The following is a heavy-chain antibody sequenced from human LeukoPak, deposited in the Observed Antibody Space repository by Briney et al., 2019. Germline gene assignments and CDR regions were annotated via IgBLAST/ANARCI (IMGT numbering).Heavy chain of an antibody. CDR3: ARGRQLGGYSYGFPSYYFDY. CDR1: GGSFSGYY. J-gene: IGHJ4*02. Sequence: NPSETLSLTCAVYGGSFSGYYWSWIRQPPGKGLEWIGEINHSGSTNYNPSLKSRVTISVDTSKNQFSLKLSSVTAADTAVYYCARGRQLGGYSYGFPSYYFDYWGQGTLVTVSS. V-gene: IGHV4-34*01. D-gene: IGHD5-18*01. CDR2: INHSGST.